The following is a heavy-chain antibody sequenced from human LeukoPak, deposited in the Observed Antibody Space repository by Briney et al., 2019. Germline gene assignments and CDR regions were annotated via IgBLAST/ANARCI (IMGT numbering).Heavy chain of an antibody. D-gene: IGHD3-22*01. J-gene: IGHJ3*01. CDR1: GFTFSSYG. CDR3: ARIGNYYDSSGYYLEGAFDL. CDR2: IRQDASEK. V-gene: IGHV3-7*01. Sequence: GGSLRLSCAASGFTFSSYGMNWVRQAPGKGLEWVANIRQDASEKYYVDSVKGRFTISRDNAKNSLYLQMNSLRAEDTAVYYCARIGNYYDSSGYYLEGAFDLWGQGTMVTVSS.